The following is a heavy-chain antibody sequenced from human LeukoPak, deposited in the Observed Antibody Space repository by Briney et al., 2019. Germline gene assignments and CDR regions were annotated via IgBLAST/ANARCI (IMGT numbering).Heavy chain of an antibody. V-gene: IGHV3-23*01. CDR2: ISGSGGST. J-gene: IGHJ5*02. CDR3: AKDPWGYYDSSGYPNWFDP. CDR1: GFTFSSYA. Sequence: GGSLRLSCAASGFTFSSYAMSWVRQAPGKGLEWVSAISGSGGSTYYADSVKGRFTISRDNSKNTLHLQMNSLRAEDTAVYYCAKDPWGYYDSSGYPNWFDPWGQGTLVTVSS. D-gene: IGHD3-22*01.